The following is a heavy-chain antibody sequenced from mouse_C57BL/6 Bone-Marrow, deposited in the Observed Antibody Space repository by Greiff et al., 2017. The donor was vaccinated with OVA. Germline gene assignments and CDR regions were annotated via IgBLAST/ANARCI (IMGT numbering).Heavy chain of an antibody. D-gene: IGHD2-5*01. CDR3: TTRDYSNGFAY. CDR1: GFNIKDDY. J-gene: IGHJ3*01. V-gene: IGHV14-4*01. CDR2: IDPENGDT. Sequence: EVQLQQSGAELVRPGASVKLSCTASGFNIKDDYMHWVKQRPEQGLEWIGWIDPENGDTEYASKFQGKATITADTSSNTAYLQLSSLTSEDTAVYYCTTRDYSNGFAYWGQGTLVTVSA.